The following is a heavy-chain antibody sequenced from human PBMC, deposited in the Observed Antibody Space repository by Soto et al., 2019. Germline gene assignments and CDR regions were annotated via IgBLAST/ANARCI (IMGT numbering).Heavy chain of an antibody. CDR3: ARSSASVIIRNFDY. CDR2: IYYSGST. D-gene: IGHD3-10*01. J-gene: IGHJ4*02. Sequence: SETLSLTXTVSGGSISSGGYYWSWIRQHPGKGLEWIGYIYYSGSTYYNPSLKSRVTISVDTSKNQFSLKLSSVTAADTAVYYCARSSASVIIRNFDYWGQGTLVTVSS. V-gene: IGHV4-31*02. CDR1: GGSISSGGYY.